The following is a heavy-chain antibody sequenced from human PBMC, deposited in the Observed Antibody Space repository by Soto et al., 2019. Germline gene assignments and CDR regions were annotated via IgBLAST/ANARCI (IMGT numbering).Heavy chain of an antibody. V-gene: IGHV4-34*01. CDR3: ARDLWGYCGTDCYPLDV. CDR2: VNHGGTS. D-gene: IGHD2-21*02. CDR1: GGSFSGYY. J-gene: IGHJ6*02. Sequence: SETLSLTCAVHGGSFSGYYWDWIRQPPGKGLEWIGEVNHGGTSNYNPSLKSRAIISVDTSKNQFSLKLTSVTAADTAVYYCARDLWGYCGTDCYPLDVWGQGTTVTVSS.